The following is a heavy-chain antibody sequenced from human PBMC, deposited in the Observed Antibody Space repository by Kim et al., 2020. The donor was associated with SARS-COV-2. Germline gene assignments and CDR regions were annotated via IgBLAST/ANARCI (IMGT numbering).Heavy chain of an antibody. D-gene: IGHD2-2*01. Sequence: VKGRFTISRDNAKNSLYLHMNSLRAEDTAVYYCAGDSGSSVPYYYYYMDVWGKGTTVSVSS. J-gene: IGHJ6*03. CDR3: AGDSGSSVPYYYYYMDV. V-gene: IGHV3-21*01.